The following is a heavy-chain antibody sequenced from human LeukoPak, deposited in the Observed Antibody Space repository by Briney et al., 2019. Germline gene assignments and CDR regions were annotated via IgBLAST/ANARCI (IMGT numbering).Heavy chain of an antibody. CDR2: INHSGST. V-gene: IGHV4-4*02. CDR1: GGSISSSNW. Sequence: PSGTLSLTCAVSGGSISSSNWWSWVRQPPGKGLEWIGEINHSGSTNYNPSLKSRVTISVDTSKNQFSLKLSSVTAADTAVYYCARLRGITGTTRWFDPWGQGTLVTVSS. D-gene: IGHD1-7*01. CDR3: ARLRGITGTTRWFDP. J-gene: IGHJ5*02.